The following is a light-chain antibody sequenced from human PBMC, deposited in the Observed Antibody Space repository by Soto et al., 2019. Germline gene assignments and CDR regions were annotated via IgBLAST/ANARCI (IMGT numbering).Light chain of an antibody. J-gene: IGLJ1*01. CDR3: SSHTTSNTRV. CDR2: EVS. CDR1: SSYVGAYNY. Sequence: QSALTQPASVSGSPGQSITISCTGTSSYVGAYNYVSWYQQHPGKAPKLIIYEVSNRPSGVSWRFSGSKSGNTASLTISGLQSEDEADYYCSSHTTSNTRVFGTGTKVTVL. V-gene: IGLV2-14*01.